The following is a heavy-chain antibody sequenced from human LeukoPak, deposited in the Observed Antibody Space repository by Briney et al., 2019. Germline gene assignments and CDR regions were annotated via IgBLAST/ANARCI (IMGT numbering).Heavy chain of an antibody. D-gene: IGHD1-1*01. Sequence: GGSLRLSCAASGFTFSSYAMSWVRQAPGKGLEWVSAITGSGGSTYYADSVKGRFTISRDNSKNTLYLQMNNLRAEDTAVYYCAKRNEGHNTDYWGQGTLVTVSS. CDR1: GFTFSSYA. CDR3: AKRNEGHNTDY. J-gene: IGHJ4*02. V-gene: IGHV3-23*01. CDR2: ITGSGGST.